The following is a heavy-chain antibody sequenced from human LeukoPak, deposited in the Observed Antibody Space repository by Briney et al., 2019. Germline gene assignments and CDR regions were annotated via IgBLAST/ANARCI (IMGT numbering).Heavy chain of an antibody. V-gene: IGHV3-23*01. CDR2: ISGSGGST. CDR1: GFTFSSYA. J-gene: IGHJ4*02. D-gene: IGHD2-2*01. CDR3: AKGNVVVPAASYYFDY. Sequence: AGGSLRLSCAASGFTFSSYAMSWVRQAPGKGLEWVSAISGSGGSTYYADSVKGRFTISRDNSKNTLYLQMNSLRAEDTAVYYCAKGNVVVPAASYYFDYWGQGTLVTVSS.